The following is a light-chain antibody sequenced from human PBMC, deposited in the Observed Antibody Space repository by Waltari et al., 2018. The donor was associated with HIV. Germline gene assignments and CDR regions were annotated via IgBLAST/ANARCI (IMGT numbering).Light chain of an antibody. Sequence: DIVMTQSPLSLPVTPGEPASISCRSSHSLLNSNGYNYLDWYLQKPGQSPQLLIYLGSNRASGVPDRFSGSGSGTDFTLKISRVEAEDVGVYYCVQALQSPRTFGQGTTVEIK. CDR3: VQALQSPRT. CDR2: LGS. CDR1: HSLLNSNGYNY. J-gene: IGKJ1*01. V-gene: IGKV2-28*01.